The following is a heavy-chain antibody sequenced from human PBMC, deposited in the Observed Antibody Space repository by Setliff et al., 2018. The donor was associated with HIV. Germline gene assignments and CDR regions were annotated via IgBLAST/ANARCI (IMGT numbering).Heavy chain of an antibody. CDR2: INPNSGGT. Sequence: ASVKVSCKASEYTFTGYYMHWVRQAPGQGLEWMGWINPNSGGTNYAQKFQGWVTMTRDTSISTAYMELSRLRSDDTAVYYCARAFAAAGTPFDYWGQGTLVTVS. V-gene: IGHV1-2*04. D-gene: IGHD6-13*01. CDR3: ARAFAAAGTPFDY. CDR1: EYTFTGYY. J-gene: IGHJ4*02.